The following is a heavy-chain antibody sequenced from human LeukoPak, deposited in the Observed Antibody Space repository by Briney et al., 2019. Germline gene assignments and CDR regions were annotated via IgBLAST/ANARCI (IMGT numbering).Heavy chain of an antibody. J-gene: IGHJ3*02. V-gene: IGHV4-39*07. CDR3: ARDVYGSGSYGAFDI. D-gene: IGHD3-10*01. Sequence: SETLSLTCTVSGGPISSSSYYWGWIRQPPGKGLEWIGSIYYSGSTYYNPSLKSRVTISVDTSKNQFSLKLSSVTAADTAVYYCARDVYGSGSYGAFDIWGQGTMVTVSS. CDR1: GGPISSSSYY. CDR2: IYYSGST.